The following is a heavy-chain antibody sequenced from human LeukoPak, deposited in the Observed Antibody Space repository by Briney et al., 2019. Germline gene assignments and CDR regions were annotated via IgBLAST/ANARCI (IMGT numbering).Heavy chain of an antibody. CDR2: ISSTGEYT. Sequence: SGGSLRLSCAASGFTFTIYAMSWVRQAPGKGLEWVSSISSTGEYTFYTGSVKGRFTISRDNSKNTLYLHMNSLRGEDTAVYYCAKDRPNYCGSDGHYYRRNGDYWGQGTLVTVSS. J-gene: IGHJ4*02. CDR1: GFTFTIYA. CDR3: AKDRPNYCGSDGHYYRRNGDY. V-gene: IGHV3-23*01. D-gene: IGHD3-22*01.